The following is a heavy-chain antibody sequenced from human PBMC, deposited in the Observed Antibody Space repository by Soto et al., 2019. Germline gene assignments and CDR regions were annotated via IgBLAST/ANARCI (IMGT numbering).Heavy chain of an antibody. V-gene: IGHV1-3*01. Sequence: QVPLVQSGAEVKKPGASVKVSCKASGYTFTSYAMHWVRQAPGQRLEWMGWINAGNGNTKYSQKFQGRVTITRDTSASTDYMELSSLRSEDTAVYYCARAGLLRYFEPWGQGTLVTVSS. CDR1: GYTFTSYA. CDR3: ARAGLLRYFEP. D-gene: IGHD3-9*01. J-gene: IGHJ5*02. CDR2: INAGNGNT.